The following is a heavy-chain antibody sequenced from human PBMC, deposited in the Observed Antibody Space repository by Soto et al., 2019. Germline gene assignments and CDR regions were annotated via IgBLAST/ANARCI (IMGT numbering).Heavy chain of an antibody. CDR2: ISGSGFKK. CDR3: AKNQGVELVPLATVDWFDP. CDR1: GFIFENFG. D-gene: IGHD1-26*01. J-gene: IGHJ5*02. Sequence: GSLRLSCAASGFIFENFGMSWVRQAPGKGLEWISSISGSGFKKYYADSVKGRFTISRENSKSTVYLELNNLSAEDTAVYHCAKNQGVELVPLATVDWFDPWGQGSVVTVSS. V-gene: IGHV3-23*01.